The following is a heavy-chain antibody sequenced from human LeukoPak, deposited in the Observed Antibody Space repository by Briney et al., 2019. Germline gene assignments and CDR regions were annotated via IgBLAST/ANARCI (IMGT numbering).Heavy chain of an antibody. J-gene: IGHJ5*02. V-gene: IGHV3-49*04. CDR3: TRARFSNWFDP. CDR2: IRSKAYGGTT. Sequence: GGSLRLSRTASGFTFGDYAMSWVRQAPGKGLEWVGFIRSKAYGGTTEYAASVKGRFTISRDDSKSIAYLQMNSLKTEDTAVYYCTRARFSNWFDPWGQGTLVTVSS. CDR1: GFTFGDYA.